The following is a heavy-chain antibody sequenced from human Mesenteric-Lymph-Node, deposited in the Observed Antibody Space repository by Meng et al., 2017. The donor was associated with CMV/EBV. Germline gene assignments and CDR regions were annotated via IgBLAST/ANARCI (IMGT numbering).Heavy chain of an antibody. D-gene: IGHD4-17*01. V-gene: IGHV3-11*01. J-gene: IGHJ6*02. CDR2: ISTSGTTI. CDR3: AKIPTTDGMDV. Sequence: GGSLRLSCGASRFTFSDYYMSWIRQAPGKGLEWVSYISTSGTTISYADSVKGRFTISRDNSKNSLYLQMNSLRAEDTALYYCAKIPTTDGMDVWGQGTTVTVSS. CDR1: RFTFSDYY.